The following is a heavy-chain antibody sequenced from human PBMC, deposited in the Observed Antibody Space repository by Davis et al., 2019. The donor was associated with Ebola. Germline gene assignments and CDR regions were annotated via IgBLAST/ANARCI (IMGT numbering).Heavy chain of an antibody. V-gene: IGHV7-4-1*02. CDR2: INTNTGIP. D-gene: IGHD3-22*01. CDR1: GYHFASYG. CDR3: ARDSNYYDETYGMDV. Sequence: AASVKVSCKASGYHFASYGFNWVRQAPGQGLEWMGWINTNTGIPTYAQGFTGRFVFSLETSVSTAYLQISSLKADDTAVYYCARDSNYYDETYGMDVWGQGTTVTVSS. J-gene: IGHJ6*02.